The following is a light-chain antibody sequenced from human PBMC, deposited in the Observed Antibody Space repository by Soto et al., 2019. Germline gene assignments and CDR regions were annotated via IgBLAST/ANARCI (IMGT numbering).Light chain of an antibody. V-gene: IGKV3-20*01. CDR1: QSVSSNK. J-gene: IGKJ1*01. CDR2: AAS. Sequence: ETGLTQAPATVSLSTGDRATLPCRASQSVSSNKLAWYQQKPGQAPRLLIYAASRRATGIPDRFSGSGSGTDVTLTSNRLEPEDFAEYYCQDYGTYWTFGQGTKVEIK. CDR3: QDYGTYWT.